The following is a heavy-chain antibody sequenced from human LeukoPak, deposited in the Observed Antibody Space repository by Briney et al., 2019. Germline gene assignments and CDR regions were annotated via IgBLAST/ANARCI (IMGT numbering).Heavy chain of an antibody. J-gene: IGHJ4*02. V-gene: IGHV1-69*13. CDR1: GGTFSSYA. CDR2: IIPIFGTA. CDR3: AREGGPTGGAQDY. D-gene: IGHD1-1*01. Sequence: SVKVSCKASGGTFSSYAISWVRQAPGQGLEWMGGIIPIFGTANYAQKFQGRVTITADESTSTAYMELSSLRSEDTAVYYCAREGGPTGGAQDYWGQGTLVTVSS.